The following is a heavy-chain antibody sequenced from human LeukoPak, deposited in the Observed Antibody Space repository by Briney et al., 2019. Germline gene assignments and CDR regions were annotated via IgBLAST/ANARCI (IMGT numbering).Heavy chain of an antibody. Sequence: PGGSLRLSCAASGFTVSNNYMSWVRQAPGKGLEWVSVIYSGDNTYYVESVKGRFTTSRDNSKNTLFLQMNRLRAEDTAVYYCAGRRVLDASFDYWGQGTLVTVSS. CDR2: IYSGDNT. J-gene: IGHJ4*02. V-gene: IGHV3-66*02. CDR3: AGRRVLDASFDY. D-gene: IGHD3-16*01. CDR1: GFTVSNNY.